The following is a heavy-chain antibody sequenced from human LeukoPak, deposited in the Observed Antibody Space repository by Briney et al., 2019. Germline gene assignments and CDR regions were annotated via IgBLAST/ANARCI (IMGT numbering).Heavy chain of an antibody. Sequence: PSETLSLTCTVSGGSISSGSYYWSWIRQPAGKGLEWIGEINHSGSTNYNPSLKSRVTISVDTSKNQFSLKLSSVTAADTAVYYCARGRRGYDYSRNFDYWGQGTLVTVSS. J-gene: IGHJ4*02. CDR1: GGSISSGSYY. CDR2: INHSGST. D-gene: IGHD5-12*01. V-gene: IGHV4-61*10. CDR3: ARGRRGYDYSRNFDY.